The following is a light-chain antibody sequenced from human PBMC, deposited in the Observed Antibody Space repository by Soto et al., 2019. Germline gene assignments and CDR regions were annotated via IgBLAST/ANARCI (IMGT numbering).Light chain of an antibody. V-gene: IGKV3-20*01. CDR1: QSVTSKY. CDR2: GAS. CDR3: QQYGDSPAA. Sequence: EIVLTQSPGTLSLSRGERATLSCRATQSVTSKYLAWYQQKPGQAPRLLIYGASTRDPGIPDRFSGSGSGTDLTLTINSLEPADCEVYDCQQYGDSPAAFGQGTKLEI. J-gene: IGKJ2*01.